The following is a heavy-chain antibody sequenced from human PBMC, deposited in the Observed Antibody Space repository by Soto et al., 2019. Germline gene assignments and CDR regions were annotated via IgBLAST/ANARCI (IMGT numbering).Heavy chain of an antibody. J-gene: IGHJ6*02. CDR2: IIPIFGTA. CDR1: GGTFSSYA. D-gene: IGHD3-22*01. V-gene: IGHV1-69*01. Sequence: QVQLVQSGAEVKKPGSSVKVSCKASGGTFSSYAISWVRQAPGQGLEWMGGIIPIFGTANYAQKFQGRVTITADESTSTAYMELSSLRSEDTAVYYCARRTSYYYDSSGYYLYYYGMDVWGQGTTVTVSS. CDR3: ARRTSYYYDSSGYYLYYYGMDV.